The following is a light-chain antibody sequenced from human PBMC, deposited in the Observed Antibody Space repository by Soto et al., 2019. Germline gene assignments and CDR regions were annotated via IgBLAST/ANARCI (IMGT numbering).Light chain of an antibody. V-gene: IGKV3-20*01. CDR2: GAS. Sequence: EIVLTQSPGTLSLSPGERATLSCRASQSVSRDFLAWYQRKPGQAPRLLIYGASSRATDIPDRFSGSGSGTDFTLTISRLEPEDFATYYCQQTYTTPLTFGQGTKLEIK. CDR1: QSVSRDF. J-gene: IGKJ2*01. CDR3: QQTYTTPLT.